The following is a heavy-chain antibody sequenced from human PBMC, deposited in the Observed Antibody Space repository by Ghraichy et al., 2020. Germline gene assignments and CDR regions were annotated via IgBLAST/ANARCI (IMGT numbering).Heavy chain of an antibody. Sequence: LSLTCAASGFTFSSYWMSWVRQAPGKGLEWVANIKQDGSEKYYVDSVKGRFTISRDNAKNSLYLQMNSLRAEDTAVYYCARDRPALGFCSSTSCYTVLGYYYYYGMDVWGQGTTVTVSS. CDR2: IKQDGSEK. D-gene: IGHD2-2*02. CDR3: ARDRPALGFCSSTSCYTVLGYYYYYGMDV. J-gene: IGHJ6*02. CDR1: GFTFSSYW. V-gene: IGHV3-7*01.